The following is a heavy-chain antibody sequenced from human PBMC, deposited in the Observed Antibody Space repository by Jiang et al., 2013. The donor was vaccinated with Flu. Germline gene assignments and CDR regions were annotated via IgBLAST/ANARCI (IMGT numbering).Heavy chain of an antibody. Sequence: QLLESGGGVVQPGRSLRLSCAASGFTFSSYGMHWVRQAPGKGLEWVAVISYDGSNKYYADSVKGRFTISRDNSKNTLYLQMNSLRAEDTAVYYCARDGVVVVAAQRAYFDYWGQGTLVTVSS. CDR3: ARDGVVVVAAQRAYFDY. V-gene: IGHV3-33*05. D-gene: IGHD2-15*01. CDR2: ISYDGSNK. CDR1: GFTFSSYG. J-gene: IGHJ4*02.